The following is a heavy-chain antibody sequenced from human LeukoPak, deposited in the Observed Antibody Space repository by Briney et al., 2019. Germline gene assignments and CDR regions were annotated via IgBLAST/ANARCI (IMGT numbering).Heavy chain of an antibody. CDR3: AKISVFGVVSPHPFDY. V-gene: IGHV3-23*01. CDR1: GFTFSSYA. D-gene: IGHD3-3*01. Sequence: GGSLRLSCAASGFTFSSYAMSWVRQAPGKGLEWVSAISGSGGSTYYADSVKGRFTISRDNSKNTLYLQLNSLRAEDTAVYYCAKISVFGVVSPHPFDYWGQGTLVTVSS. CDR2: ISGSGGST. J-gene: IGHJ4*02.